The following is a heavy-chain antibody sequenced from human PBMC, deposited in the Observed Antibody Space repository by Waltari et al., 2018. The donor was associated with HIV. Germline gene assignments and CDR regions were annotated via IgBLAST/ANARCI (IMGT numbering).Heavy chain of an antibody. Sequence: QVQLQESGPGLVKPSQTLSLTCTVSGGSISSSSYYWGWIRQAAGKGLEWIGRIYTSGNTNYRPSLKSRVTISMDTSKNQFSLRLSSVTAADTAVYYCARELSDYGATAWFDYWGRGTLVTVSS. CDR2: IYTSGNT. CDR3: ARELSDYGATAWFDY. D-gene: IGHD3-16*01. V-gene: IGHV4-61*02. CDR1: GGSISSSSYY. J-gene: IGHJ4*02.